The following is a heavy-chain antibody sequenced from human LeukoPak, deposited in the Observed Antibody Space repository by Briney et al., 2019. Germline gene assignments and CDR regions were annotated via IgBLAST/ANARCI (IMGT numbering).Heavy chain of an antibody. Sequence: GGSLRLSCAASGFTFSSYAMSWVRQAPGKGLEWVSAISVSGGSTYYADSVKGRFTISRDNSKNTLYLQMNSLRAEDTAVYYCAKVGDYYDSSGYSYWGQGTLVTVSS. V-gene: IGHV3-23*01. CDR3: AKVGDYYDSSGYSY. D-gene: IGHD3-22*01. CDR1: GFTFSSYA. J-gene: IGHJ4*02. CDR2: ISVSGGST.